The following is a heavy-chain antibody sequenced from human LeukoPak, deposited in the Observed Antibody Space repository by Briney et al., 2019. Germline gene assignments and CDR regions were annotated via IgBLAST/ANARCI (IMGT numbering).Heavy chain of an antibody. CDR2: TSNAGNT. CDR1: GDSINIYY. V-gene: IGHV4-59*01. Sequence: SETLSLTSTVSGDSINIYYWSWVRQPPGKGLEWIGYTSNAGNTNYNPSLKSRVTMSVDTSKSQFSLKLSSVTAADTAVYYCTRGPLGGGYTYFDYWGQGTLVTVSS. CDR3: TRGPLGGGYTYFDY. J-gene: IGHJ4*02. D-gene: IGHD5-12*01.